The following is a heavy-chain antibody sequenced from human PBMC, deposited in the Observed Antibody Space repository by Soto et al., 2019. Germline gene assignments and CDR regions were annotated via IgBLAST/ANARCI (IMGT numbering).Heavy chain of an antibody. D-gene: IGHD4-17*01. CDR2: IGGSGGST. CDR1: GFTVSSYA. V-gene: IGHV3-23*01. Sequence: PGGSLRLSCAASGFTVSSYAMSWVRQAPGKGLEWVSAIGGSGGSTYYADSVKGRFTISRDNSKNTLYLQMNSLRAEDTAVYYCAKNSASVTTEYFDYWGQGPLVTAPQ. J-gene: IGHJ4*02. CDR3: AKNSASVTTEYFDY.